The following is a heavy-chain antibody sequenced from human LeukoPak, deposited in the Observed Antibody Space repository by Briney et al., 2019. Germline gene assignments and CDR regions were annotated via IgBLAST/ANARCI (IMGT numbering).Heavy chain of an antibody. D-gene: IGHD2-21*02. CDR1: GFTVSSNY. J-gene: IGHJ6*03. CDR2: IYSGGST. CDR3: ARGTTALMDV. Sequence: GGSLRLSCAASGFTVSSNYMSWVRQAPGKGLEWGSVIYSGGSTYYADSVKGRFTISRDNAKNSLYLQMNSLRAEDTAVYYCARGTTALMDVWGKGTTVTVSS. V-gene: IGHV3-53*01.